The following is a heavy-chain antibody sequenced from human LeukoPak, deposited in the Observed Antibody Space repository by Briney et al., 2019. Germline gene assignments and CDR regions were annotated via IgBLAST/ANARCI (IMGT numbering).Heavy chain of an antibody. V-gene: IGHV4-59*12. Sequence: SETLSLTCTVSGGSISSYYWSWIRQPPGKGLEWIGYIYYSGSTNYNPSLKSRVTISVDRSKNQFSLKLSSVTAADTAVYYCAREGGDYQAYAFDIWGQGTMVTVSS. CDR3: AREGGDYQAYAFDI. CDR1: GGSISSYY. D-gene: IGHD3-16*01. J-gene: IGHJ3*02. CDR2: IYYSGST.